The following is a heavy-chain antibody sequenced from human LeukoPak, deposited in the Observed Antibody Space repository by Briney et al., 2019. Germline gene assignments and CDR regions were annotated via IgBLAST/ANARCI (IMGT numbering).Heavy chain of an antibody. D-gene: IGHD2-21*02. CDR2: ISGGGDIT. J-gene: IGHJ4*02. CDR1: GFTFSSYG. Sequence: GGSLRLSCAASGFTFSSYGMHWVRQTPGKGLEWVSAISGGGDITYYADSVTGRFTISRDNSKDTLFLQMHSLRPGDTAVYYCVREDTPATANYWGQGTLVTISS. V-gene: IGHV3-23*01. CDR3: VREDTPATANY.